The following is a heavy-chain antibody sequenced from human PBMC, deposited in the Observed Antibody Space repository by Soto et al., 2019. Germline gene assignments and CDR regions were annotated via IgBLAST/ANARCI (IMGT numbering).Heavy chain of an antibody. V-gene: IGHV4-34*01. Sequence: QVQLQQWGAGLLKPSETLSLTCAVYGGSFSGYYWSWIRQPPGKGLEWIGEINHSGSTNYNPSLKSRVTISVDTSTNQFSLKLSSVTAADTAVYYCDYYDSSGYPDYWGQGTLVTVSS. D-gene: IGHD3-22*01. CDR3: DYYDSSGYPDY. CDR2: INHSGST. J-gene: IGHJ4*02. CDR1: GGSFSGYY.